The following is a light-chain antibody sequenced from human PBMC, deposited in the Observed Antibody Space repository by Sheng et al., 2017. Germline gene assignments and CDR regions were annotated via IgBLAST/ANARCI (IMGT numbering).Light chain of an antibody. CDR3: QVWDSGLDGAV. Sequence: SYELTQPPSVSVAPGETARISCEVNNIGAKRVHWYQRKAGQAPLLVVYDDTDLPSTIPLRFSGSNFGNTATLTISGVEAGDEADYYCQVWDSGLDGAVFGGGTKLTVL. J-gene: IGLJ2*01. CDR1: NIGAKR. V-gene: IGLV3-21*01. CDR2: DDT.